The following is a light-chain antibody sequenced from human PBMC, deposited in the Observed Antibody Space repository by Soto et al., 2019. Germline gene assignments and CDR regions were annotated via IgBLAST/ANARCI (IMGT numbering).Light chain of an antibody. V-gene: IGKV3-11*01. Sequence: EVVLTQSPATLSLSPGERTTLSCTASQSISTYLTWYQHKPGQAPRLLIYDASRRAPGIPARFSGSGSGTDFTLPISSREPEDFAVDYCQQRRNWPPLTFGGGTKVEIK. CDR2: DAS. CDR3: QQRRNWPPLT. J-gene: IGKJ4*01. CDR1: QSISTY.